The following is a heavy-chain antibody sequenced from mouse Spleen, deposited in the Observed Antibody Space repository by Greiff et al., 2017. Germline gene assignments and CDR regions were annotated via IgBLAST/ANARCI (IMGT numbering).Heavy chain of an antibody. CDR2: IYPYNGGT. CDR3: ARGGGYAWFAY. Sequence: VQLKQSGPELVKPGASVKISCKASGYTFTDYNMHWVKQSPGKSLEWIGYIYPYNGGTGYNQKFKSKATLTVDNSSSTAYMELRSLTSEDSAVYYCARGGGYAWFAYWGQGTLVTVSA. V-gene: IGHV1S29*02. CDR1: GYTFTDYN. D-gene: IGHD2-2*01. J-gene: IGHJ3*01.